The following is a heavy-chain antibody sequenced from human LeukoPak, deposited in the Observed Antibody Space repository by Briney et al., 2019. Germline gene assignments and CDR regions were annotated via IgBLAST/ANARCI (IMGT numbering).Heavy chain of an antibody. CDR2: INPNSGGT. D-gene: IGHD2-2*01. V-gene: IGHV1-2*02. CDR1: GYTFTSYY. CDR3: ARGSSSSYYYYYYMDV. Sequence: ASVKVSCKASGYTFTSYYMHWVRQAPGQGLEWMGWINPNSGGTNYAQKFQGRVTMTRDTSISTAYMELSRLRSDDTAVYYCARGSSSSYYYYYYMDVWGKGTTVTVSS. J-gene: IGHJ6*03.